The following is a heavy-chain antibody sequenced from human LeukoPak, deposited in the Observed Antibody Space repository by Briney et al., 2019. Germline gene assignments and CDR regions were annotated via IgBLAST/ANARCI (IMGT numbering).Heavy chain of an antibody. CDR3: ARACSSTSCR. D-gene: IGHD2-2*01. CDR2: ISYDGSNK. Sequence: GGSLRLSCAASGFTFSSYAMHWVRQAPVKGLEWVAVISYDGSNKYYADSVKGRFTISRDNAKNSLYLQMNSLRAEDTAVYYCARACSSTSCRWGQGTLVTVSS. CDR1: GFTFSSYA. V-gene: IGHV3-30-3*01. J-gene: IGHJ4*02.